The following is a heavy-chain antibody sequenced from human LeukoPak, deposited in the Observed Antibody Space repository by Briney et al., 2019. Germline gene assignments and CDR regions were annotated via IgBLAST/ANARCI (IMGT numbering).Heavy chain of an antibody. V-gene: IGHV3-53*01. D-gene: IGHD4-23*01. Sequence: GGSLRLSCAASGFTFSSYWMSWVRQAPGKGLEWVSLIYSGGTTYYADSVKGRFTISRDNSKNTLYLQMNSLRAEDTAVYYCARRAGGYSHPYDYWGQGILVTVSS. CDR1: GFTFSSYW. CDR3: ARRAGGYSHPYDY. J-gene: IGHJ4*02. CDR2: IYSGGTT.